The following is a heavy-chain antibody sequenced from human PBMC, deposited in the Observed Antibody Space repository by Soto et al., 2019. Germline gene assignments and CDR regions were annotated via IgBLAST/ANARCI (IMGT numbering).Heavy chain of an antibody. CDR3: ARDGGIVGATNFDY. Sequence: QVQLVESGGGVVQPGRSLRLSCAASGFTFSSYAMHWVRQAPGKGLEWVAVISYDGSNKYYADSVKGRFTISRDNSKNTLYLQMNSLRAEDTAVYYCARDGGIVGATNFDYWGQGTLVTVSS. D-gene: IGHD1-26*01. V-gene: IGHV3-30-3*01. J-gene: IGHJ4*02. CDR1: GFTFSSYA. CDR2: ISYDGSNK.